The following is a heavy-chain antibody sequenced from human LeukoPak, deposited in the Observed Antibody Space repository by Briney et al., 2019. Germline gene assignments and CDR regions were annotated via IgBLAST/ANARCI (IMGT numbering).Heavy chain of an antibody. CDR2: INPNSGGT. V-gene: IGHV1-2*04. CDR3: ARGRVRGYSYGLDY. CDR1: GYTFTGYY. J-gene: IGHJ4*02. Sequence: GASVNVSCKASGYTFTGYYMHWVRQAPGQGLEWMGWINPNSGGTNYAQKFQGWVTMTRDTSISTAYMELSRLRSDDTAVYYCARGRVRGYSYGLDYWGQGTLVTVSS. D-gene: IGHD5-18*01.